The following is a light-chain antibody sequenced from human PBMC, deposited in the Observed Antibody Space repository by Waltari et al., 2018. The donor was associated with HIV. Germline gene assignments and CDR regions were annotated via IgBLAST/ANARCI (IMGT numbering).Light chain of an antibody. CDR1: TVGSKR. CDR2: DDA. J-gene: IGLJ3*02. V-gene: IGLV3-21*03. Sequence: SSILTQSPSVSVAPGKPAKISCGGDTVGSKRVHRYQQKSGQAPLLGIYDDAARPSGIPARFSGSNSGNTATLTITRVEVGDEADYYCQVWDFTTDHVVFGGGTKLTVL. CDR3: QVWDFTTDHVV.